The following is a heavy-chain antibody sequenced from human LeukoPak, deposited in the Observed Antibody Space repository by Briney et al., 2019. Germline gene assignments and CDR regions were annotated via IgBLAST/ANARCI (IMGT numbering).Heavy chain of an antibody. CDR3: ARDSSGYNQFDY. CDR1: NGSINSGGYS. CDR2: IYYSGST. D-gene: IGHD3-22*01. J-gene: IGHJ4*02. V-gene: IGHV4-31*03. Sequence: PSQTLSLTCTVSNGSINSGGYSWSWIRQHPGKGLEWIGYIYYSGSTYYNPSLKSRVIISVDTSKNQFSLRLSSLTAADTAVYYCARDSSGYNQFDYWGQGTLVTVSS.